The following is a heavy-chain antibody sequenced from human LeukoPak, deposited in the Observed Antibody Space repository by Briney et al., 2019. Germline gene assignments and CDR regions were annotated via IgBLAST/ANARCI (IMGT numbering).Heavy chain of an antibody. V-gene: IGHV4-30-2*01. CDR2: IYHSGST. CDR1: GGSISSGGYS. J-gene: IGHJ4*02. CDR3: ARCSSGYYGTLFDY. Sequence: PSRTLSLTCAVSGGSISSGGYSWSWIRQPPGKGLEWIGYIYHSGSTYYNPSLKSRVTISVDRSKNQFSLKLSSVTAADTAVYYCARCSSGYYGTLFDYWGQGTLVTVSS. D-gene: IGHD3-22*01.